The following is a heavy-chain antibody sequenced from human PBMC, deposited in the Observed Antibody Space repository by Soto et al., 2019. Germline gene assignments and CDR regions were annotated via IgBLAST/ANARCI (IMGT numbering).Heavy chain of an antibody. D-gene: IGHD6-6*01. Sequence: EVQLLESGGGLVQPGGSLRLSCAASGFTFSSYAMSWVRQAPGKGLEWVSTISGSGGSTYYADSVKGRFTISRDNSKKMLYLQMNSLRAEDTAVYYCAKGDSSSSPWYFDLWGRGTLVTVSS. CDR2: ISGSGGST. J-gene: IGHJ2*01. CDR1: GFTFSSYA. V-gene: IGHV3-23*01. CDR3: AKGDSSSSPWYFDL.